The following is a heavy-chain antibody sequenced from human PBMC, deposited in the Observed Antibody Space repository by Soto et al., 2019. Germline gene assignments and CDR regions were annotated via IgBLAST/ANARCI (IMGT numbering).Heavy chain of an antibody. CDR1: GFTFSSHT. CDR3: VQEVEAFHY. V-gene: IGHV3-21*01. J-gene: IGHJ4*02. Sequence: PGGSLRLSCAASGFTFSSHTMSWVRQAPGKGLEWVSSITSSSRDVFYADSVKGRFTISRDNAKNSLYLQMNSLRAEDTAVYYCVQEVEAFHYWGQGTLVTVS. CDR2: ITSSSRDV. D-gene: IGHD1-26*01.